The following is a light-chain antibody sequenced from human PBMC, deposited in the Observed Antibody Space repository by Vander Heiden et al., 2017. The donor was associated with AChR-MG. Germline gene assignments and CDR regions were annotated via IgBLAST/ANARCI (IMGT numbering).Light chain of an antibody. CDR1: SSNVGAYKF. Sequence: QSALTQPASVSGSPGQSITISCTGTSSNVGAYKFVSWYQQHPGKAPNLMIYEVSNRPSGVPNRFSGAKSGNTASLTISGLQAEDEADYYCSAYSTSSTRVVGGGTKLTVL. J-gene: IGLJ2*01. CDR2: EVS. CDR3: SAYSTSSTRV. V-gene: IGLV2-14*01.